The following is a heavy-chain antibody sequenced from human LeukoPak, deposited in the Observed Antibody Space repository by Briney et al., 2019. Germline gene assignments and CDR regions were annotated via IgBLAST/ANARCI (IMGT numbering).Heavy chain of an antibody. CDR3: ARARAFDH. Sequence: GGSLRLSCAASGFTFSSYAMHWVRQAPAKGLEWVAVISYDGSNKYYADSVKGRFTISRDNSKNTLYLQMNSLRAEDTAVYYCARARAFDHWGQGTLVTVSS. V-gene: IGHV3-30*04. CDR2: ISYDGSNK. CDR1: GFTFSSYA. J-gene: IGHJ4*02.